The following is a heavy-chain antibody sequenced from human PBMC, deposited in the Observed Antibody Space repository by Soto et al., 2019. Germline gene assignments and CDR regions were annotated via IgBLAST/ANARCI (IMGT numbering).Heavy chain of an antibody. CDR1: GESISSSRYY. CDR3: ARQRTTVVTQAYFDY. Sequence: SETLSLTCIVPGESISSSRYYWCWVRHPPGKGLEWIGSIYHSGRTYYNPSLKSRVSISIDTSKNQFSLKLSSVTAADTALYYCARQRTTVVTQAYFDYWGQGALVTVS. J-gene: IGHJ4*02. CDR2: IYHSGRT. V-gene: IGHV4-39*01. D-gene: IGHD2-21*02.